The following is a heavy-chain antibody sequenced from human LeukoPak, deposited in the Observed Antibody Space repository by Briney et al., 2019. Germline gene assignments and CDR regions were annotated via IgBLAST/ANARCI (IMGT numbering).Heavy chain of an antibody. CDR2: ISSNGGST. D-gene: IGHD5-18*01. CDR3: ARGGPNTAMVTKGDYFDY. Sequence: GGSLRLSCAASGFTFGSYAMHWVRQAPGKGLEYVSAISSNGGSTYYANSVKGRFTISRDNSKNTLYLQMGSLRAEDMAVYYCARGGPNTAMVTKGDYFDYWGQGTLVTVSS. J-gene: IGHJ4*02. CDR1: GFTFGSYA. V-gene: IGHV3-64*01.